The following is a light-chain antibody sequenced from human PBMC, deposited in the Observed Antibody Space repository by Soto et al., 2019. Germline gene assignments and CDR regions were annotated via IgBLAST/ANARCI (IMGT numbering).Light chain of an antibody. J-gene: IGKJ2*01. CDR1: RSLVHSDGNTY. Sequence: EIVMTQTPPSSPVTLGQPASISCRSSRSLVHSDGNTYLSWLHQRPGQPPRLLIYRVSIRFSGVTDRFSGSGAGTDFTLQIARVEAEDVGVYYCMQATQIPHTFGQGTKLEI. V-gene: IGKV2-24*01. CDR3: MQATQIPHT. CDR2: RVS.